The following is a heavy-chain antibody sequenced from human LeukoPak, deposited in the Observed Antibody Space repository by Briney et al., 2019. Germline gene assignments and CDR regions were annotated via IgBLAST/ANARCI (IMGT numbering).Heavy chain of an antibody. V-gene: IGHV4-39*01. Sequence: SETLSLTCSVSGGSISSSSYYWGWIRQPPGKGLEWIGTIYYSGSTYYNPSLKSRVTISVDTSKNQFSLKLSSATAADTAVYYCARLRSTVTILYYFDYWGQGTLVTVSS. J-gene: IGHJ4*02. CDR1: GGSISSSSYY. CDR2: IYYSGST. CDR3: ARLRSTVTILYYFDY. D-gene: IGHD4-17*01.